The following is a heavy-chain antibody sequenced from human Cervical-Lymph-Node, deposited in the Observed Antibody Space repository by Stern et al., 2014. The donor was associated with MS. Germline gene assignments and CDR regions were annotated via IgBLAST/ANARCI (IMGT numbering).Heavy chain of an antibody. CDR2: IYWADQK. J-gene: IGHJ4*02. Sequence: QITLKESGPALVKPTQTLTLTCTFSGFSLSTSGLGVGWIRQPPGEALEWLAYIYWADQKRYSPSLKSRLTIPKDPSKNQVVLTLTNVDPVDTATYYCAHRTAGPFDYWGQGTLVTVSS. CDR1: GFSLSTSGLG. CDR3: AHRTAGPFDY. V-gene: IGHV2-5*02.